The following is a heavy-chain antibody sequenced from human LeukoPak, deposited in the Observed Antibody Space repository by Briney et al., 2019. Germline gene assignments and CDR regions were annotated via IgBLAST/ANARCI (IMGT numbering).Heavy chain of an antibody. Sequence: RASVKVSCKASGYTFTSYDINWVRQATGQGLGWMGRMNPNSGNTGYAQKFQGRVTMTRNTSISTAYMELSSLRSEDTAVYYCARQVRLGSRAIDYWGQGTLVTVSS. V-gene: IGHV1-8*01. CDR2: MNPNSGNT. CDR3: ARQVRLGSRAIDY. CDR1: GYTFTSYD. J-gene: IGHJ4*02. D-gene: IGHD6-13*01.